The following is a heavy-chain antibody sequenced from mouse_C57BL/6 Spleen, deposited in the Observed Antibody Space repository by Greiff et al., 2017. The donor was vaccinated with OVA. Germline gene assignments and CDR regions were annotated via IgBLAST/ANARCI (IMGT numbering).Heavy chain of an antibody. Sequence: EVQLQESGPGLVKPSQSLSLTCSVTGYSITSGYYWNWIRQFPGNKLEWMGYISYDGSNNYNPSLKNRISITRDTSKNQFFLKLNSVTTEDTATYYCAATVSWYFDVWGTGTTVTVSS. D-gene: IGHD1-1*01. V-gene: IGHV3-6*01. CDR2: ISYDGSN. CDR1: GYSITSGYY. J-gene: IGHJ1*03. CDR3: AATVSWYFDV.